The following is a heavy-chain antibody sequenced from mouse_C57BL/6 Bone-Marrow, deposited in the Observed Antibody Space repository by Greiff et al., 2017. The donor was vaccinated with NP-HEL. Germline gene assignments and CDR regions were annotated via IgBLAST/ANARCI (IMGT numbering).Heavy chain of an antibody. CDR1: GYTFTSYW. J-gene: IGHJ4*01. CDR3: AEGGDAMDY. Sequence: QVQLQQPGAELVKPGASVKLSCKASGYTFTSYWMQWVKQRPGQGLEWIGEIDPSDSYTNYTQKFKGKATLTVDTSSSTAYMQLSSLTSEDSAVYYCAEGGDAMDYWGQGTSVTVSS. V-gene: IGHV1-50*01. CDR2: IDPSDSYT.